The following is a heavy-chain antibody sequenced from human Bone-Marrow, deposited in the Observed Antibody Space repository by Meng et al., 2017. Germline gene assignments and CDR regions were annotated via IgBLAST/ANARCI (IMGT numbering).Heavy chain of an antibody. CDR1: GYTFTSYA. D-gene: IGHD1-26*01. CDR3: ASSPLLSYNY. J-gene: IGHJ4*02. CDR2: INAGNGNT. Sequence: HVQLVRSGTEVKQPGASVKVSCKASGYTFTSYAIHWVRQAPGQRPEWMGWINAGNGNTEDSQKFQGRVTITRDTSASTAYMELSSLTSEDTAVYYCASSPLLSYNYWGQGTLVTVSS. V-gene: IGHV1-3*01.